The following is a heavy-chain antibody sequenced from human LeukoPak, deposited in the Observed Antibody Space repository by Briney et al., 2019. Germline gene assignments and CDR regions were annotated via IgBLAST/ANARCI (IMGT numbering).Heavy chain of an antibody. D-gene: IGHD1-26*01. V-gene: IGHV3-48*03. J-gene: IGHJ4*02. CDR3: ASNSGCAGPLYFDY. Sequence: GGSLRLSCAASGFTFSSYEMNWVRQAPGKGLEWVSYISSSGSTIYYADSVKGRFTISRDNAKSSLYLQMNSLRAEDTAVYYCASNSGCAGPLYFDYWGQGALVTVSS. CDR1: GFTFSSYE. CDR2: ISSSGSTI.